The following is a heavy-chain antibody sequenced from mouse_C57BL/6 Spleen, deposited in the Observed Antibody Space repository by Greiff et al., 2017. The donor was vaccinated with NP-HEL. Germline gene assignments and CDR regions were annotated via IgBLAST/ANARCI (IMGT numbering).Heavy chain of an antibody. Sequence: VQLVESGAELVKPGASVKLSCKASGYTFTEYTIHWVKQRSGQGLEWIGWFFPGSGSIKYNEKFKDKATLTADTSSSTVYMELSRLTSEDSAVYFCARRATAQATPFDYWGQGTTLTVSS. V-gene: IGHV1-62-2*01. D-gene: IGHD3-2*02. J-gene: IGHJ2*01. CDR2: FFPGSGSI. CDR3: ARRATAQATPFDY. CDR1: GYTFTEYT.